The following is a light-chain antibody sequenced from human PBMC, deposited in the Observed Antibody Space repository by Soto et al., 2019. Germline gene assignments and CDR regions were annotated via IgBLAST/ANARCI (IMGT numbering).Light chain of an antibody. Sequence: EIVLTQSPGTLSLSPGKRATLSCRASQSDSSSYLAWYQQKPDQAPRLLICGASSRATGIPDRFSGSGSGTDFTLSISRLEPEDFAVYYCQQYGSSPQTFGQGTKVEIK. CDR1: QSDSSSY. CDR2: GAS. V-gene: IGKV3-20*01. J-gene: IGKJ1*01. CDR3: QQYGSSPQT.